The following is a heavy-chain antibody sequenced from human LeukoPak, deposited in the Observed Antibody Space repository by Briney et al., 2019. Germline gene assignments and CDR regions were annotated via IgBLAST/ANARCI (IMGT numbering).Heavy chain of an antibody. V-gene: IGHV1-69*13. CDR2: IIPIFGTA. CDR1: GGTFGSYA. CDR3: ARGSGYGDPFDY. Sequence: SVKVSCKASGGTFGSYAISWVRQAPGQGLEWMGGIIPIFGTANYAQKFQGRVTITADESTSTAYMELSSLRSEDTAVYYCARGSGYGDPFDYWGQGTLVTVSS. D-gene: IGHD4-17*01. J-gene: IGHJ4*02.